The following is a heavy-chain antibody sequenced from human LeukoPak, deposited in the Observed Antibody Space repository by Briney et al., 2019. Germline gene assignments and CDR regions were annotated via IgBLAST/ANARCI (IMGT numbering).Heavy chain of an antibody. CDR2: ISAYNGNT. CDR3: ARDVLLWFGELDRPYYFDY. D-gene: IGHD3-10*01. V-gene: IGHV1-18*01. Sequence: ASVKVSCKASGYTFTSYGISWVRQAPGQGLEWMGWISAYNGNTNYAQKLQGRVTMTTDTSTSTAYMELRSLRSDDTAVYYCARDVLLWFGELDRPYYFDYWGQGTLVTVSS. J-gene: IGHJ4*02. CDR1: GYTFTSYG.